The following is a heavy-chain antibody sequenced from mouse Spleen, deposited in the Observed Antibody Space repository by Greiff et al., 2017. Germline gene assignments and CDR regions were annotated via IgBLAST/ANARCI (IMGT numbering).Heavy chain of an antibody. J-gene: IGHJ4*01. CDR2: ISYDGSN. D-gene: IGHD1-1*01. V-gene: IGHV3-6*01. Sequence: ESGPGLVKPSQSLSLTCSVTGYSITSGYYWNWIRQFPGNKLEWMGYISYDGSNNYNPSLKNRLSITRDTSKNQFFLKLNSVTTEDTATYYCARNYGYAMDYWGQGTSVTVSS. CDR1: GYSITSGYY. CDR3: ARNYGYAMDY.